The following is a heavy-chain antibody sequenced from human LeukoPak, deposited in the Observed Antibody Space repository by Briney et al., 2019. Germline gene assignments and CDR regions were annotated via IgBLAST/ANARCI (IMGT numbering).Heavy chain of an antibody. CDR1: GFTFSSYA. D-gene: IGHD3-16*02. CDR2: IKQDGSEK. V-gene: IGHV3-7*01. Sequence: GGSLRLPCAASGFTFSSYAMSWVRQAPGKGLEWVANIKQDGSEKYYVDSVKGRFTISRDNAKNSLYLQMNSLRAEDTAVYYCARDLMDDYVWGSYRPSSYYFDYWGQGTLVTVSS. CDR3: ARDLMDDYVWGSYRPSSYYFDY. J-gene: IGHJ4*02.